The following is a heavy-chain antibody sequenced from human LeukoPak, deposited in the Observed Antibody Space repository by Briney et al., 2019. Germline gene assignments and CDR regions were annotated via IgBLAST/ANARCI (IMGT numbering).Heavy chain of an antibody. J-gene: IGHJ1*01. D-gene: IGHD3-10*01. CDR3: ARHTLGFCYGSWNYPEYCQH. V-gene: IGHV5-51*01. CDR1: RYRFTNYW. Sequence: GESLQISSQGSRYRFTNYWTGWVGQMPGKGLEWMGIIYPGDSDTRYSPSFQGQVTISADKSISTAYLQWSSLKASDTAMYYCARHTLGFCYGSWNYPEYCQHWGQGTLVTVSS. CDR2: IYPGDSDT.